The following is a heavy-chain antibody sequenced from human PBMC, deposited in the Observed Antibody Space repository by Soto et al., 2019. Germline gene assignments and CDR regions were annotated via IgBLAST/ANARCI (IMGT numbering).Heavy chain of an antibody. Sequence: ASVNVSCTASGYTFTSYGISWVRQAPGQGLEWMGWISAYNGNTNYAQKLQGRVTMTTDTSTSTAYMELRSLRSDDTAVYYCAREFIAAAGSNYFDYWGQGTLVTVSS. J-gene: IGHJ4*02. D-gene: IGHD6-13*01. CDR3: AREFIAAAGSNYFDY. V-gene: IGHV1-18*04. CDR2: ISAYNGNT. CDR1: GYTFTSYG.